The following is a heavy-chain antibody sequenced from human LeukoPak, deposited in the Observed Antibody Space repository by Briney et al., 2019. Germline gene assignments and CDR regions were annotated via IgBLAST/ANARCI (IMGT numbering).Heavy chain of an antibody. V-gene: IGHV1-46*01. Sequence: ASVKVSCKASGYTFTTYYMHWVRQAPGQGLEWMGIISPSGGSTSYAQKFQGRVTMTRDTSASTLYMELSSLRSEDTAVYYCAREGYCSGGRCYSGQNFDLWGRGTLVTVSS. D-gene: IGHD2-15*01. CDR1: GYTFTTYY. CDR2: ISPSGGST. CDR3: AREGYCSGGRCYSGQNFDL. J-gene: IGHJ2*01.